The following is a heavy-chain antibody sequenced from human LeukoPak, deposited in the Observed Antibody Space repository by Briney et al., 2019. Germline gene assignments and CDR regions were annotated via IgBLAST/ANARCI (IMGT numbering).Heavy chain of an antibody. CDR1: GYTFTGYY. V-gene: IGHV1-2*06. D-gene: IGHD3-10*01. J-gene: IGHJ4*02. CDR2: INPNSGGT. CDR3: ASGYYGSGSYYTLDGYYFDY. Sequence: GASVKVSCKASGYTFTGYYMHWVRQAPGQGLEWMGRINPNSGGTNYAQKFQGRVTMTRDTSISTAYMELSRLRSDDTAVYYCASGYYGSGSYYTLDGYYFDYWGQGTLVTVSS.